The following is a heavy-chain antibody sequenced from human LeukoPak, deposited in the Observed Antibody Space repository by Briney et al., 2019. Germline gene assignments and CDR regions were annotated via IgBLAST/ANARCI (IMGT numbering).Heavy chain of an antibody. J-gene: IGHJ4*02. Sequence: PSETLSLTCTVSGGSINSYYWGWVRQAAGKGLEWIGRIYTTGTTYYSPSLKSRLTMSVDTSKNQFSLNLRSVTAADTALYYCGRQGYTAAYYFLDYWSQGTLVTASS. CDR1: GGSINSYY. D-gene: IGHD1-26*01. CDR2: IYTTGTT. V-gene: IGHV4-4*07. CDR3: GRQGYTAAYYFLDY.